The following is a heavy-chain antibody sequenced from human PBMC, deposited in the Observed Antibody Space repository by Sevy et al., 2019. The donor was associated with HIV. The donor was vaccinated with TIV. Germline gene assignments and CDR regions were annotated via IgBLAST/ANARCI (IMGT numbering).Heavy chain of an antibody. D-gene: IGHD5-12*01. J-gene: IGHJ4*02. CDR3: ARGARGYSGYDLYYFDY. CDR2: IIPIFGTA. Sequence: ASVKVSCKASGGTFSSYAISWVRQAPGQGLEWMGGIIPIFGTANYSQKFQGRVTITADESTSTAYMELSSLRSEDTAVYYCARGARGYSGYDLYYFDYWGQGTLVTVSS. V-gene: IGHV1-69*13. CDR1: GGTFSSYA.